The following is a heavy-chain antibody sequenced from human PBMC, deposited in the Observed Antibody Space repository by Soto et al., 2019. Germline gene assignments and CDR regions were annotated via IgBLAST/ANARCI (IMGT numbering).Heavy chain of an antibody. CDR1: GVTVGNNY. Sequence: EVQLVESGGGLIQPGGSLKLSCAASGVTVGNNYMSWVRQAPGKGLEWVSLIYSTGTTKYADSVKCRFTVSRDNAKNTLYLQMNRLSAEDTAVYYCAKDGRGSGSHYNSFGYWGQGTLVTVSS. V-gene: IGHV3-53*01. CDR2: IYSTGTT. CDR3: AKDGRGSGSHYNSFGY. J-gene: IGHJ4*02. D-gene: IGHD3-10*01.